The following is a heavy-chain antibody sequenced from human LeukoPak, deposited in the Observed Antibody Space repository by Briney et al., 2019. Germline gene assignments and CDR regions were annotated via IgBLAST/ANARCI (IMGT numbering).Heavy chain of an antibody. V-gene: IGHV3-21*01. CDR1: GFTFSSYA. D-gene: IGHD3-10*01. Sequence: GGSLRLSCAASGFTFSSYAMSWVRQAPGKGLEWVSSISSSSSYIYYADSVKGRFTISRDNAKNSLYLQMNSLRAEDTAVYYCASWLGPYWGQGTLVTVSS. J-gene: IGHJ4*02. CDR3: ASWLGPY. CDR2: ISSSSSYI.